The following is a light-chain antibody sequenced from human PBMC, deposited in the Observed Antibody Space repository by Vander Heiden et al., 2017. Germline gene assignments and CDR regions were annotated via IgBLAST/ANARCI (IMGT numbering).Light chain of an antibody. V-gene: IGKV1-5*03. J-gene: IGKJ1*01. CDR1: QSITTW. CDR3: QQYNSYPWT. CDR2: KAS. Sequence: DIQMTKSPSTLSASVGDRVTITCRASQSITTWLAWYQQKPGKAPKLLIYKASSLESGVPSRFSGSGSGTEFTLTISSLQPDDFAIYYCQQYNSYPWTFGQGTKVEIK.